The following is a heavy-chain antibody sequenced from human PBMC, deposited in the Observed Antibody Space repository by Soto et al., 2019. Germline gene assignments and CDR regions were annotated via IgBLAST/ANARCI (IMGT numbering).Heavy chain of an antibody. CDR2: INSDGSST. CDR3: ARDRVTMIVVNGMDV. D-gene: IGHD3-22*01. V-gene: IGHV3-74*01. CDR1: GFTFSSYW. Sequence: EVQLVESGGGLVQPGGSLRLSCAASGFTFSSYWMHWVRQAPGKGLVWVSRINSDGSSTSYAASVKGRSTTSRDNAKNTLYLQMHSLRAEDTAVYYCARDRVTMIVVNGMDVWGQGTTVTVSS. J-gene: IGHJ6*02.